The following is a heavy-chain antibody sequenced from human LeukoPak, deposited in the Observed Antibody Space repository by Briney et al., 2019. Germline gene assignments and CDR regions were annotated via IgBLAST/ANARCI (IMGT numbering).Heavy chain of an antibody. CDR3: ARGYEIPFDY. CDR2: IYTSGST. J-gene: IGHJ4*02. D-gene: IGHD1-1*01. Sequence: PSETLSLTCTVSGGSISSYYWSWIPQPAGKGLEWIGCIYTSGSTYYNPSLKSRVTISVDTSKNQFSLKLSSVTAADTAVYYCARGYEIPFDYWGQGTLATVTS. CDR1: GGSISSYY. V-gene: IGHV4-4*08.